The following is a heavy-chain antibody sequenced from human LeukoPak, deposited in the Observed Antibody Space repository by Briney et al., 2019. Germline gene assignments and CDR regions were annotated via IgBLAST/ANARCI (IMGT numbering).Heavy chain of an antibody. Sequence: ASVKVCCKASGYTFTSYAMNWVRQAPGQGLEWMGWINTNTGNPTYAQGFTGRFVFSLDTSVSTAYLQISSLKAEDTAVYYCARDADGVTMVRGVINHWFDPWGQGTLVTVSS. J-gene: IGHJ5*02. CDR2: INTNTGNP. CDR1: GYTFTSYA. D-gene: IGHD3-10*01. V-gene: IGHV7-4-1*02. CDR3: ARDADGVTMVRGVINHWFDP.